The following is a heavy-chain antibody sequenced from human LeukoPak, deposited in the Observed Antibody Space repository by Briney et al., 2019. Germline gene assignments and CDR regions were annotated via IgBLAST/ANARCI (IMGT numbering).Heavy chain of an antibody. CDR1: GFPFSSHW. CDR2: INSDGSEK. J-gene: IGHJ4*01. CDR3: AGMYYYDSSGYFDY. D-gene: IGHD3-22*01. V-gene: IGHV3-7*01. Sequence: GGPLRLSCAASGFPFSSHWLSWFRQSPGRGLEWVAHINSDGSEKNYVDSVKGRFTISRDNARNSQFLHMNSLRAEDTAVYYCAGMYYYDSSGYFDYWGHGTLVTVSS.